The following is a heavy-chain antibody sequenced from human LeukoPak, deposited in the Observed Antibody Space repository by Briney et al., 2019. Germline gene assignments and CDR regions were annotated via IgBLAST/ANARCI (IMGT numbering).Heavy chain of an antibody. V-gene: IGHV3-23*01. CDR3: TRDLIAGSGTYDY. J-gene: IGHJ4*02. CDR2: ISGSGGST. D-gene: IGHD3-10*01. Sequence: GGSLRLSCAASGFTFSSYAMSWVRQAPGKGLEWVSAISGSGGSTYYADSVKGRFTISRDNSKDTLYLQMNSLRAEDTGLYYCTRDLIAGSGTYDYWGQGTLVTVSS. CDR1: GFTFSSYA.